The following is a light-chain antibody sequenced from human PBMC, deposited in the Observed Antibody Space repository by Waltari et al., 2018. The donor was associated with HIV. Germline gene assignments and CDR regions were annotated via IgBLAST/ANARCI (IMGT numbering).Light chain of an antibody. CDR1: ALAKKY. Sequence: SYELTQPPSVSVSPGQAARITCSGDALAKKYAYWYQQKSGQAPVLVIYADDKRPSGIPERFSASTSGTMATLTISGAQVEDEGDYYCYSTDSSGYHKVFGGGTKLTVL. J-gene: IGLJ2*01. CDR3: YSTDSSGYHKV. V-gene: IGLV3-10*01. CDR2: ADD.